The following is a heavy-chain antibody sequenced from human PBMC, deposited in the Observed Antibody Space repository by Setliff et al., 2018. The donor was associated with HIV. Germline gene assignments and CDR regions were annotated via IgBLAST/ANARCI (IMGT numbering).Heavy chain of an antibody. CDR1: GYTFTDHY. D-gene: IGHD2-21*01. CDR3: ARYWGDGDY. CDR2: INPNSGGT. J-gene: IGHJ4*02. Sequence: ASVKVSCKASGYTFTDHYMHWVRQAPGQGLEWMGWINPNSGGTNYAQKFQGRVTMTRETSISTVYMELSRLRSDDTAVYYCARYWGDGDYWGQGTLVTVSS. V-gene: IGHV1-2*02.